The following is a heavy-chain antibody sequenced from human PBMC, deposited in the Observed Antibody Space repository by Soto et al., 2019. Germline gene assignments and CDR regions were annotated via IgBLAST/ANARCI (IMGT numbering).Heavy chain of an antibody. D-gene: IGHD3-22*01. CDR3: AKDPTRYISDYYDSSGPLFYLDAFDI. Sequence: PGGSLRLSCAASGFTFSSYAMSWVRQAPGKGLEWVSAISGSGGSTYYADSVKGRFTISRDNSKNTLYLQMNSLRAEDTAVYYCAKDPTRYISDYYDSSGPLFYLDAFDIWGQGTMVTVSS. J-gene: IGHJ3*02. V-gene: IGHV3-23*01. CDR1: GFTFSSYA. CDR2: ISGSGGST.